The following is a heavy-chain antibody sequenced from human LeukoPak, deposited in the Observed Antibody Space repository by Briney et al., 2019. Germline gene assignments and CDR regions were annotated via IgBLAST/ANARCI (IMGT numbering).Heavy chain of an antibody. J-gene: IGHJ4*02. Sequence: SETLSLTCAVSGDSISTTGYYWVWIRQPPGMGLEWIGSIYYSGSTYQNPSLKSRLTISVDTSKNQFSLKLSSVTAADTAVYFCARGRDGYNPDYWGQGTLVTVSS. CDR1: GDSISTTGYY. CDR2: IYYSGST. CDR3: ARGRDGYNPDY. V-gene: IGHV4-39*01. D-gene: IGHD5-24*01.